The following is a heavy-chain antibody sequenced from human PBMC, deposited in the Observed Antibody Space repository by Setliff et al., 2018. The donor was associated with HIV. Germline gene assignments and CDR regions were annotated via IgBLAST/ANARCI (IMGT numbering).Heavy chain of an antibody. CDR2: INHSGST. V-gene: IGHV4-34*01. J-gene: IGHJ6*03. CDR1: GGSFSGYY. D-gene: IGHD3-3*01. Sequence: SETLSLTCAVYGGSFSGYYWSWIRQPPGKGLEWIGEINHSGSTNYNPSLKSRVTISVDTSKNQFSLKLSSVTAADTAVYYCARSYYNFANGYYYYYYMDVWGQGTTVTVSS. CDR3: ARSYYNFANGYYYYYYMDV.